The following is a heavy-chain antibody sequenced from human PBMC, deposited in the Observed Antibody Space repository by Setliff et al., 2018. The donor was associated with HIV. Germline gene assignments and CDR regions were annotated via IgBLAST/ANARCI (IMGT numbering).Heavy chain of an antibody. CDR3: ARDGPGWGWFDS. J-gene: IGHJ5*01. CDR1: GGSISSGGYY. V-gene: IGHV4-39*07. Sequence: PSETLSLTCTISGGSISSGGYYWSWIRQPPGKGLEWIGSIYYSGSTYYNPSLKSRVTISVDTSKTQFSLKLSSLTGADTAVYYCARDGPGWGWFDSWGPGTLVTVSS. D-gene: IGHD3-16*01. CDR2: IYYSGST.